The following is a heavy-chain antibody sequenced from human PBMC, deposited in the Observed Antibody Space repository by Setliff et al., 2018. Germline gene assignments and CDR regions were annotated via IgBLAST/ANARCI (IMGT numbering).Heavy chain of an antibody. Sequence: GGSLRLSCVASGSTFDDYDMAWVRQAPGKGLEWVAGIKWNGGDRGYADSVRGRFTISRDNAKNSLHLQMDSLRAEDTALYYCARENTGFYYHYYMDVWGKGTTVTVSS. CDR1: GSTFDDYD. CDR3: ARENTGFYYHYYMDV. CDR2: IKWNGGDR. D-gene: IGHD3-10*01. J-gene: IGHJ6*03. V-gene: IGHV3-20*04.